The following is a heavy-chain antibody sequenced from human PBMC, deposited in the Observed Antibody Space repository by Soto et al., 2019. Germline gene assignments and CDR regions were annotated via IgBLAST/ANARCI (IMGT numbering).Heavy chain of an antibody. J-gene: IGHJ4*02. CDR2: INHSGST. CDR1: GGSFSGYY. CDR3: ARGQTYCSSTSCYPGYFDY. V-gene: IGHV4-34*01. Sequence: QVQLQQWGAGLLKPSETLSLTCAVYGGSFSGYYWSWIRQPPGKGLEWIGEINHSGSTNYNPSLKMRVPISVDTSKNQFSLKLSSVTAADTAVYYCARGQTYCSSTSCYPGYFDYWGQGTLVTVSS. D-gene: IGHD2-2*01.